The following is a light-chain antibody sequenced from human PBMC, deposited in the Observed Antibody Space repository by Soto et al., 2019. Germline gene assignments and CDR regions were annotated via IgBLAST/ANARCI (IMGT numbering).Light chain of an antibody. Sequence: QSVLTQPPSASGSPGQSVAISCTGTSTDVGGNNYVSWYQQHPGKAPKLLVYEDTKRPSGVPDRFSGSKSGNTASLTVSGLQDEDDADYYCSANAGSNHVVFGGGTKLTVL. CDR2: EDT. CDR3: SANAGSNHVV. CDR1: STDVGGNNY. J-gene: IGLJ2*01. V-gene: IGLV2-8*01.